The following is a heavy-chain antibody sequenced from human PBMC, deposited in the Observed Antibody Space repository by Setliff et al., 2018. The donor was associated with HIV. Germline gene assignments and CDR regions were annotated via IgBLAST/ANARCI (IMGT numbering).Heavy chain of an antibody. CDR3: VLGGLSSGWGVN. D-gene: IGHD6-19*01. CDR1: GFTFSNYA. Sequence: GGSLRLSCAASGFTFSNYAMHWVRHVPGKGLEWVSSISYDSSDTFYSGSVKGRFTISRDNSRNTLYLQMNSLRTEDTAVYYCVLGGLSSGWGVNWGQGTLVTVSS. V-gene: IGHV3-23*01. J-gene: IGHJ4*02. CDR2: ISYDSSDT.